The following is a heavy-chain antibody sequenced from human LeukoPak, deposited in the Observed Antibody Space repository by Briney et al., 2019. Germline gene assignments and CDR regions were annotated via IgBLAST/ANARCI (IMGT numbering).Heavy chain of an antibody. J-gene: IGHJ3*02. V-gene: IGHV3-21*01. CDR2: ISTSSSYI. Sequence: GGSLRLSCAASGFTFSSYSMNWVRQAPGKGLEWVSSISTSSSYINYADSVKGRFTISRDNAKNSLYLQMNSLRAEDTAVYYCARDRALGSADAFDIWGQGTMVTVSS. CDR1: GFTFSSYS. CDR3: ARDRALGSADAFDI. D-gene: IGHD1-26*01.